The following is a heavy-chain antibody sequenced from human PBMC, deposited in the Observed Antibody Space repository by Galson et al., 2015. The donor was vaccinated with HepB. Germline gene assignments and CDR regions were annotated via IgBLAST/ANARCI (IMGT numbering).Heavy chain of an antibody. Sequence: LRLSCAASGFTVSSNYMSWVRQAPGKGLEWIGEINHSGSTNDNPSLKSRITISVDTSKNQFSLKLTSVTAADAAVYYCARGPASVVYDYVWGSSRQPLYYLDSWGQGTLLTVSS. J-gene: IGHJ4*02. V-gene: IGHV4-34*01. CDR2: INHSGST. CDR1: GFTVSSNY. CDR3: ARGPASVVYDYVWGSSRQPLYYLDS. D-gene: IGHD3-16*02.